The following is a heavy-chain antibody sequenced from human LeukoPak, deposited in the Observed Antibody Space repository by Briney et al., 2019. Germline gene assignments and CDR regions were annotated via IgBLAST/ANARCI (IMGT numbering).Heavy chain of an antibody. Sequence: GGSLRLSCAASGFTFSNAWMSWVRQAPGKGLEWVGRIKSKTDGGTTDYAAPVKGRFTISRDDSKNTLYLQMNSLKTEDTAVYYCTTGAIIAAAWDDYWGQGTLVTVSS. J-gene: IGHJ4*02. CDR3: TTGAIIAAAWDDY. V-gene: IGHV3-15*01. CDR2: IKSKTDGGTT. CDR1: GFTFSNAW. D-gene: IGHD6-13*01.